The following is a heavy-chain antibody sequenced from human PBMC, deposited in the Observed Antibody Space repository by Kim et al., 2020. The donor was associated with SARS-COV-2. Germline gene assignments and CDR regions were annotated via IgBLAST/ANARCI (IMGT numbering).Heavy chain of an antibody. CDR3: ARDQGTGTVVNARKLDP. V-gene: IGHV4-39*07. Sequence: SETLSLTCTVSGGSISSSSYYWGWIHQPPGKGLEWIGSIYYSGSTYYNPSLKSRVTISVDTSKNQFSLKLSSVTAADTAVYYCARDQGTGTVVNARKLDPWGQGTLVTVSS. J-gene: IGHJ5*02. CDR1: GGSISSSSYY. D-gene: IGHD2-15*01. CDR2: IYYSGST.